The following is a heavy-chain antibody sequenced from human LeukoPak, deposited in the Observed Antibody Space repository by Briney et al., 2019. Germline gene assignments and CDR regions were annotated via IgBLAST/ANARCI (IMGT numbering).Heavy chain of an antibody. J-gene: IGHJ1*01. CDR3: ARLGGPYCSSTSCYRAQH. CDR2: ISAYNGNT. CDR1: GYTFTSYG. D-gene: IGHD2-2*02. V-gene: IGHV1-18*01. Sequence: ASVTVSCKASGYTFTSYGISWVRQAPGQGLEWMGWISAYNGNTNYAQKLQGRVTMTTDTSTSTAYMELRSLRSDDTAVYYCARLGGPYCSSTSCYRAQHWGQGTLVTVSS.